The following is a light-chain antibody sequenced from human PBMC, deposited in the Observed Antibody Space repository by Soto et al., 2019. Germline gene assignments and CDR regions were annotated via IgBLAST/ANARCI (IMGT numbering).Light chain of an antibody. CDR1: QNINNF. J-gene: IGKJ3*01. Sequence: DTQMSQSPSSLSASVGDKITITCRASQNINNFLNWYHQKPGRTPKLLVFAASTLQSGVPSRFSGSGSGTDFTLTISSLQPEDFATYYCPDSYSRTFGPGTRVDLK. CDR2: AAS. CDR3: PDSYSRT. V-gene: IGKV1-39*01.